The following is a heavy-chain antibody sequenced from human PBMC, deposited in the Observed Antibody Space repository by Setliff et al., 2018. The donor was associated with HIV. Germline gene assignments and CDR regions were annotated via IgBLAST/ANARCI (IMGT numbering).Heavy chain of an antibody. V-gene: IGHV4-38-2*02. J-gene: IGHJ6*03. CDR1: GGSISSGYY. CDR2: INHSGKT. D-gene: IGHD2-15*01. CDR3: AREGGVDLPTMDV. Sequence: SETLSLTCTVSGGSISSGYYWTWIRQPPGKGLEWIGDINHSGKTNYNRSLKSRVTISVDTSKKQFSLKLRSVTAADTAVYYCAREGGVDLPTMDVWGKGTTVTVSS.